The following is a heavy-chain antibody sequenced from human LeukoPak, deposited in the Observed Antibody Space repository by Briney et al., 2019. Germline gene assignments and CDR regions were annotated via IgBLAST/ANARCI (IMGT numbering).Heavy chain of an antibody. CDR2: INSDGSST. CDR1: GFTFSSYW. V-gene: IGHV3-74*01. J-gene: IGHJ4*02. D-gene: IGHD6-19*01. Sequence: GGSLRLSCAASGFTFSSYWMHWVRQAPGKGLVWVSRINSDGSSTSYADSVKGRFTISRDNAKNTLYLQMNSLRAEDTAVYYCARDRGSSGWYESYYFDYWGQGTLVTVSS. CDR3: ARDRGSSGWYESYYFDY.